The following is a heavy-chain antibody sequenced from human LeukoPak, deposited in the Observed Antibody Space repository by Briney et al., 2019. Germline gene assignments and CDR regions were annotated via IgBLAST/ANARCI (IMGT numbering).Heavy chain of an antibody. Sequence: SETLSLTCTVSGGSISSYYWSWIRQPPGKGLEWIGYIYYSGSTNYNPSLKSRVTISVDRSRNQFSLKLSSVTAADTAVYYCARTGPRQLIDYWGQGTLVTVSS. D-gene: IGHD6-19*01. V-gene: IGHV4-59*01. CDR1: GGSISSYY. CDR2: IYYSGST. CDR3: ARTGPRQLIDY. J-gene: IGHJ4*02.